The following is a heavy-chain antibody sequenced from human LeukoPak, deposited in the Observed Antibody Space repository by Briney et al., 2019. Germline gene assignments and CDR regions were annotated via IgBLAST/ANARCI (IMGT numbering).Heavy chain of an antibody. D-gene: IGHD3-22*01. CDR3: ARDFSPPYYDSSGYPHDAFDI. CDR2: IKQDGSEK. J-gene: IGHJ3*02. Sequence: GGPLRLSCAASGFTFGSFWMSWVRQAPGKGLEWVANIKQDGSEKYYVDSVKGRFTISRDNAKNSLYLQMNSLRAEDTAVYYCARDFSPPYYDSSGYPHDAFDIWGQGTMVTVSS. CDR1: GFTFGSFW. V-gene: IGHV3-7*01.